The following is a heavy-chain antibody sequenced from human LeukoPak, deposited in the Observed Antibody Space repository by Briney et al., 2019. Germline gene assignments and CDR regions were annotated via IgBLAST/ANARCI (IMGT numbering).Heavy chain of an antibody. CDR3: ARGGGGGNYVLGYMDV. CDR2: INPNSGGT. D-gene: IGHD4-23*01. V-gene: IGHV1-2*02. J-gene: IGHJ6*03. Sequence: GALVKVSCKASGYTFTGYCMHWVRQAPGQGLEWMGWINPNSGGTNYAQKFQGRVTMTRDTSISTAYMELSRLRSDDTAVYYCARGGGGGNYVLGYMDVWGKGTTVTVSS. CDR1: GYTFTGYC.